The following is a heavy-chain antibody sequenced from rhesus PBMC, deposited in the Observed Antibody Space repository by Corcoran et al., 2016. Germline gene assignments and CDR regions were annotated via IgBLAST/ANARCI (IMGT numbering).Heavy chain of an antibody. CDR2: ISAYNGNK. J-gene: IGHJ4*01. CDR1: GYTFTSYY. CDR3: TRVRGSSYFDY. V-gene: IGHV1-180*01. D-gene: IGHD4-29*01. Sequence: QVQLVQSGAEIKQPGASVKLSCKASGYTFTSYYMHWVRQAPGQGLEWKGLISAYNGNKGNAQNCQGRVTITTDTATSTGYMELSSLRSEDTAVYYCTRVRGSSYFDYWGQGVLVTVSS.